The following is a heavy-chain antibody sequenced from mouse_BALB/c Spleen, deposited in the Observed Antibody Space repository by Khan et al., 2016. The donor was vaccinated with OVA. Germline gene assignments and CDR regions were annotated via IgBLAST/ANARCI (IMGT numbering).Heavy chain of an antibody. D-gene: IGHD1-3*01. J-gene: IGHJ3*01. CDR2: IYPGNSDT. CDR3: ARGGYSSFAY. CDR1: GYSFTSYL. Sequence: IQLVQSGTVLARPGASVKMSCKASGYSFTSYLIHWVKQRPGQGLEWIGDIYPGNSDTTYNQKFKDKAKLTAGTSANTAYMELSSLTNEDSAVYYCARGGYSSFAYWGQGTLVTFSA. V-gene: IGHV1-5*01.